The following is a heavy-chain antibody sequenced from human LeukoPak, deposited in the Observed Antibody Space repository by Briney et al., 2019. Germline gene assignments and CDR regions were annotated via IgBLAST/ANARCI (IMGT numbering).Heavy chain of an antibody. J-gene: IGHJ4*02. D-gene: IGHD3-22*01. CDR3: ARRASTGYYSD. CDR2: IYYSGRT. Sequence: TSETLSLTCSVSGGSISNYYWIWIRQPPGMGLVWIGNIYYSGRTNYNPSLKSRVTISVDTSKNQLSLKLSSVTAADTAVYYCARRASTGYYSDWGQGTLVTVSS. CDR1: GGSISNYY. V-gene: IGHV4-59*08.